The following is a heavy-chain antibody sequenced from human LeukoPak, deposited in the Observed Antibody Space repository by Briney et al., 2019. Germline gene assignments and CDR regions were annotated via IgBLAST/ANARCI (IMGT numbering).Heavy chain of an antibody. V-gene: IGHV3-23*01. CDR2: ISGSGGST. CDR1: GFTFSSYA. CDR3: AKPATYSSGWYIWDY. J-gene: IGHJ4*02. D-gene: IGHD6-19*01. Sequence: GGSLRLSCAASGFTFSSYAMSWVRQAPGKGLEWVSAISGSGGSTYYADSVKGRFTISRDNPKNTLYLQMNSLRAEDTAVYYCAKPATYSSGWYIWDYWGQGTLVTVSS.